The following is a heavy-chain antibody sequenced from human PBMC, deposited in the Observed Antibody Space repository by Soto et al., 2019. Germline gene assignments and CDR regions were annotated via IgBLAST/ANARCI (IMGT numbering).Heavy chain of an antibody. J-gene: IGHJ4*02. CDR3: SRSLDS. V-gene: IGHV3-7*03. CDR2: IGPDGREK. CDR1: GFTFSSFW. Sequence: PGGSLRLSCAASGFTFSSFWMDWVRQAPGKGLEWVANIGPDGREKHYVDSVKGRFTISRDNAKNSLYLQMSSLTAEDSALYYCSRSLDSWGQGTRVTVSS.